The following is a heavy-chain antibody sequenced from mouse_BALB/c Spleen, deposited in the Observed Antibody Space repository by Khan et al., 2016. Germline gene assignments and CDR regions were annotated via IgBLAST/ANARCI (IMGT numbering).Heavy chain of an antibody. CDR1: GYSITSDYA. J-gene: IGHJ4*01. Sequence: VQLQESGPGLVKPSQSLSLTCTVTGYSITSDYAWNWIRQFPGNKLEWMGYISYSGSTSYNPSLKSRISITRDTSKNQFFLQLNSVTTEDTATYYCARSDDGYLYAMDYWGQGTSVTVSS. CDR3: ARSDDGYLYAMDY. CDR2: ISYSGST. D-gene: IGHD2-3*01. V-gene: IGHV3-2*02.